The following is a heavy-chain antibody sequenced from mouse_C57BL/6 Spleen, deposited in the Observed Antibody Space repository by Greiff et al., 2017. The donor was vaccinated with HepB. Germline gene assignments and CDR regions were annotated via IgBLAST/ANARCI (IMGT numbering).Heavy chain of an antibody. CDR3: ARRNSYGSSSFAY. CDR2: ISGGGGNT. V-gene: IGHV5-9*01. Sequence: EVHLVESGGGLVKPGGSLKLSCAASGFTFSSYTMSWVRQTPEKRLEWVATISGGGGNTYYPDSVKGRFTISRDNAKNTLYLQMSSLRSEDTALYYCARRNSYGSSSFAYWGQGTLVTVSA. J-gene: IGHJ3*01. D-gene: IGHD1-1*01. CDR1: GFTFSSYT.